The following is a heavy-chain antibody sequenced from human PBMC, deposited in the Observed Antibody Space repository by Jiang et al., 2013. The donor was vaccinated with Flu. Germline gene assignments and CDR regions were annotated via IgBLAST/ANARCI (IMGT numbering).Heavy chain of an antibody. Sequence: GLVKPSETLSLTCTVSGGSISSSSYYWGWIRQPPGKGLEWIGSIYYSGSTYYNPSLKSRVTISVDTSQNQFSLKLSSVTAADAAVYYCARHGAVAGSYYFDYWGQGTLVTVSS. CDR1: GGSISSSSYY. J-gene: IGHJ4*02. CDR3: ARHGAVAGSYYFDY. V-gene: IGHV4-39*01. D-gene: IGHD6-19*01. CDR2: IYYSGST.